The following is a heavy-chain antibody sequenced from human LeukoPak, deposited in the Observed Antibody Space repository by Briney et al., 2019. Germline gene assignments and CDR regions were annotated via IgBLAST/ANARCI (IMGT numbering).Heavy chain of an antibody. CDR3: AKVEGYYDYVWGSYRYGYYFDY. J-gene: IGHJ4*02. Sequence: GGSLRLSCAASGFTFSNAWMSWVRQAPGKGLEWVGRIKSKTDGGTTDYAAPVKGRFTISRDDSKNTLYLQMNSLRAEDTAVYYCAKVEGYYDYVWGSYRYGYYFDYWGQGTLVTVSS. D-gene: IGHD3-16*02. V-gene: IGHV3-15*01. CDR1: GFTFSNAW. CDR2: IKSKTDGGTT.